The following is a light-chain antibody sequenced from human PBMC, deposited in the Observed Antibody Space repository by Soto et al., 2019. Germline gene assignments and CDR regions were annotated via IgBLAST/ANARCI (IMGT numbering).Light chain of an antibody. CDR1: GSNLGNNY. CDR2: DNN. CDR3: GTWDSSLGDVV. J-gene: IGLJ2*01. V-gene: IGLV1-51*01. Sequence: QSVLTQPPSVSGAPGQTVTISCTGSGSNLGNNYVSWYQQLPGTAPKVLIYDNNKRPSGIPDRFSGSKSGTSATLGITGLQTGDEADYYCGTWDSSLGDVVFGGGTQLTVL.